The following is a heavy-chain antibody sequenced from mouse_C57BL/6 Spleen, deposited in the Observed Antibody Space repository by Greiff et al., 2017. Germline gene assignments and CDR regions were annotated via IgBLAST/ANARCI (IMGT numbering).Heavy chain of an antibody. J-gene: IGHJ2*01. CDR3: AREDYGSGYDY. Sequence: QVQLQPPGAELVMPGASVKLSCKASGYTFTSYWMHWVKQRPGQGLEWIGEIDPSDSFSNYNQKFKGKSTLTVDKSSSTAYMQLSSLTAGDAAVYYCAREDYGSGYDYWGQGATRRGSA. CDR1: GYTFTSYW. V-gene: IGHV1-69*01. CDR2: IDPSDSFS. D-gene: IGHD1-1*01.